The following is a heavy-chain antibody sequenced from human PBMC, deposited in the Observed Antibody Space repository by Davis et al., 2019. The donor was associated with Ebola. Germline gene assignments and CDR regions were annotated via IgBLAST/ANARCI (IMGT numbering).Heavy chain of an antibody. V-gene: IGHV1-46*03. CDR3: TTPGGQDSGYDVFDI. J-gene: IGHJ3*02. CDR1: GYTFTSYY. Sequence: AASVKVSCKASGYTFTSYYMHWVRQAPGQGLEWMGIINPSGGSTSYAKKFQGRVTMTRDTSTGTVYMDLSSLRSEDTALYYCTTPGGQDSGYDVFDIWGQGTMVTVSS. D-gene: IGHD5-12*01. CDR2: INPSGGST.